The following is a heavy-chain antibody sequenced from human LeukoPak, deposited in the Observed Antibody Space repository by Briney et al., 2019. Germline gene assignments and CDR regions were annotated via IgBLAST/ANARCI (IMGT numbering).Heavy chain of an antibody. D-gene: IGHD6-13*01. Sequence: ASVKVSCKASGYSFTSYDIHWVRQAAGHGLEWMGWMNPNSGHTGHAQKFQGRVTMTGDTSMTTAYMELSGLTSEDTAMYYCARGTGYSSSWYRWGQGTLVTVSS. CDR1: GYSFTSYD. CDR3: ARGTGYSSSWYR. J-gene: IGHJ4*02. V-gene: IGHV1-8*01. CDR2: MNPNSGHT.